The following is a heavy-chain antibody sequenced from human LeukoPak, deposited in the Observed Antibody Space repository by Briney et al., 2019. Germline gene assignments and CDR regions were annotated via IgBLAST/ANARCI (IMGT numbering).Heavy chain of an antibody. CDR2: VYSSGTT. CDR3: ARGNGYSCDY. CDR1: GGSISSGGYS. Sequence: SETLSLTCTVSGGSISSGGYSWSWIRQHPGRGLEWIGYVYSSGTTSYNPSLKSRVTMSVATSENQFSLNLNSVTAADTAVYYCARGNGYSCDYWGQGTLVTVSS. D-gene: IGHD5-24*01. J-gene: IGHJ4*02. V-gene: IGHV4-31*03.